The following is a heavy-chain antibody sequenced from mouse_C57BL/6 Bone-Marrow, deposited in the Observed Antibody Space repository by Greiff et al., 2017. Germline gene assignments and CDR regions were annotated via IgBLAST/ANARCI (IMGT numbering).Heavy chain of an antibody. CDR3: ARSTAVDY. J-gene: IGHJ2*01. CDR2: INPNNGGT. Sequence: VQLQQSGPELVKPGASVKISCKASGYTFTDYYMNWVEQSHGKSLEWIGDINPNNGGTSYNQKFKGKATLTVDKSSSTAYMELRSLTSEDSAVYYCARSTAVDYWGQGTTLTVSS. CDR1: GYTFTDYY. V-gene: IGHV1-26*01. D-gene: IGHD5-1*01.